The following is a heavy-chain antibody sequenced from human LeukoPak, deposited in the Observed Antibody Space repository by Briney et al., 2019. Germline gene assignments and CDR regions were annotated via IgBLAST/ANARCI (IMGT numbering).Heavy chain of an antibody. CDR3: AKGYIAVAGTFDY. CDR2: ISWNSVLI. V-gene: IGHV3-23*01. D-gene: IGHD6-19*01. Sequence: PGGSLRLSCAASGFTFSSYAMSWVRQAPGKGLEWVSGISWNSVLIGYADSVKGRFTISRDNAKSTLYLQMNSLRAEDTAVYYCAKGYIAVAGTFDYWGQGTLVTVSS. CDR1: GFTFSSYA. J-gene: IGHJ4*02.